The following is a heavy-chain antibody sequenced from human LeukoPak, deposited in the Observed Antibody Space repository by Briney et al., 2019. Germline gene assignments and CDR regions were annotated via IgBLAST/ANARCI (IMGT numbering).Heavy chain of an antibody. J-gene: IGHJ4*02. D-gene: IGHD6-13*01. CDR1: GGTFSGYA. CDR3: ARSWYSSSWYRFDY. Sequence: ASVKVSCKASGGTFSGYAISWVRQAPGQGLEWMGGIIPIFGTANYAQKFQGRVTITADESTSTAYMELSSLRSEDTAVYYCARSWYSSSWYRFDYWGQGTLVTVSS. CDR2: IIPIFGTA. V-gene: IGHV1-69*13.